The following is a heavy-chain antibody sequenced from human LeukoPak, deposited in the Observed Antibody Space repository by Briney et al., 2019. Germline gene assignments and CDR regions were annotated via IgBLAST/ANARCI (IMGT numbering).Heavy chain of an antibody. CDR1: GGSISSYQ. CDR3: AADKRQQVTNSIYYYYGMDV. CDR2: IYYSGST. V-gene: IGHV4-59*01. D-gene: IGHD6-13*01. Sequence: PSETLSLTCTVSGGSISSYQWTWIRQPPGKGLEWIGYIYYSGSTNYNSSLKSRVTISIDTSKNQFSLMLSSVTAADTAVYYCAADKRQQVTNSIYYYYGMDVWGQGTTVTVSS. J-gene: IGHJ6*02.